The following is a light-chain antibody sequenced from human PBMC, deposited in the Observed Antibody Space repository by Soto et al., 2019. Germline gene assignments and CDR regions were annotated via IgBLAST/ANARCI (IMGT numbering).Light chain of an antibody. CDR2: EVS. CDR1: SSDVGNYNR. CDR3: SSYTSSSTWV. Sequence: QSALTQPPSVSGSPGQSVTISCTGTSSDVGNYNRVSWYQQPPGTAPKLMIYEVSTRPSGVPDRFSGSKSGNTASLTISGLQAEDEADYYCSSYTSSSTWVFGGGTKLTVL. J-gene: IGLJ3*02. V-gene: IGLV2-18*02.